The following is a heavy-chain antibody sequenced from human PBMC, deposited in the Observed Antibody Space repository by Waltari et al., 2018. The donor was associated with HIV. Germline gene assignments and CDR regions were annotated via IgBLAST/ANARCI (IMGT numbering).Heavy chain of an antibody. Sequence: QVQLQESGPGLVKPSDTLSLTCAVSDFSITSGHYWGWIRRSPGKGLEWIGRVFHSGSTFYKPSFKSRVSISVETSKNQFSLKLTSVTAADTAVYYCARQPAPDSTWFQIYFDYWGQGTVVTVSS. D-gene: IGHD6-13*01. CDR1: DFSITSGHY. CDR2: VFHSGST. CDR3: ARQPAPDSTWFQIYFDY. V-gene: IGHV4-38-2*01. J-gene: IGHJ4*02.